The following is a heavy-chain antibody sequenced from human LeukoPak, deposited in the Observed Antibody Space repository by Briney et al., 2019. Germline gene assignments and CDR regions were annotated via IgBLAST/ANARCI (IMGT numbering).Heavy chain of an antibody. CDR2: ISGSGGST. Sequence: GGSLRLSCAASGFTFSSYAMSWVRQAPGKGLEWVSAISGSGGSTYYADSVKGRFTISRDNSKNTLYLQMNSLRAEDTAVYYCARGYYDSSGLRRANAFDIWGQGTMVTVSS. CDR1: GFTFSSYA. CDR3: ARGYYDSSGLRRANAFDI. V-gene: IGHV3-23*01. J-gene: IGHJ3*02. D-gene: IGHD3-22*01.